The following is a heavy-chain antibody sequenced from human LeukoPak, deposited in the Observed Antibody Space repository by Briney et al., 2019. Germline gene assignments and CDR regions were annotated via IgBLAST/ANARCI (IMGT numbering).Heavy chain of an antibody. CDR2: ISWNSGSI. CDR1: GFTFDDYA. V-gene: IGHV3-9*01. CDR3: AKDPGQQLFGGFYYYYYYMDV. Sequence: PGGSLRLSCAASGFTFDDYAMHWVRQAPGKGPEWVSGISWNSGSIGYADSVKGRFTISRDNAKNSLYLQMNSLRAEDTAVYYCAKDPGQQLFGGFYYYYYYMDVWGKGTTVTVSS. J-gene: IGHJ6*03. D-gene: IGHD6-13*01.